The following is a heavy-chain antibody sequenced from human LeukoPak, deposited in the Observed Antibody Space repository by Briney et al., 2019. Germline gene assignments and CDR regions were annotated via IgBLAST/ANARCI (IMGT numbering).Heavy chain of an antibody. V-gene: IGHV3-30*04. J-gene: IGHJ4*02. D-gene: IGHD1-26*01. CDR2: ISYDGSNK. Sequence: GGSLRLSCAASGFTFSSYAMHWVRQAPGKGLEWVAVISYDGSNKYYADSVKGRFTISRDNSKNTLYLQMNSLRAEDTAVYYCAKDFRLLAGAMDYWGQGTLVTVSS. CDR1: GFTFSSYA. CDR3: AKDFRLLAGAMDY.